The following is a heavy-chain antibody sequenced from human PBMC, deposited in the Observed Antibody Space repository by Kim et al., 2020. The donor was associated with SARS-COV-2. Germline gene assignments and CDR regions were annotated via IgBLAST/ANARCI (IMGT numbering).Heavy chain of an antibody. Sequence: VKGRFTISRDNSKNTLYLQMNRLRAEDTAVYDCARDAATHIVVVTAPPDYWGQGTLVTVSS. V-gene: IGHV3-30*07. J-gene: IGHJ4*02. CDR3: ARDAATHIVVVTAPPDY. D-gene: IGHD2-21*02.